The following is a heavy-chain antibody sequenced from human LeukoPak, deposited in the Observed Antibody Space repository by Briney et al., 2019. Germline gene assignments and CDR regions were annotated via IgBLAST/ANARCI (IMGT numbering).Heavy chain of an antibody. CDR1: GGSISSSSYY. V-gene: IGHV4-39*01. CDR3: ARHMGVVIITWFDH. D-gene: IGHD3-3*01. J-gene: IGHJ5*02. Sequence: SETLSLTCTVSGGSISSSSYYWGWIRQPPGKGLEWIGSIYYSGSTYYNPSLKSRVTISVDTSKNQFSLKLSSVTAADTAVYYCARHMGVVIITWFDHWAQGTLVTVSS. CDR2: IYYSGST.